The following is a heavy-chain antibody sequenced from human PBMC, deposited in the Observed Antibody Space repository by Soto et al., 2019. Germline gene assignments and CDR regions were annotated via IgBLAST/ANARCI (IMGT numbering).Heavy chain of an antibody. D-gene: IGHD6-13*01. CDR1: GFTFSSYS. J-gene: IGHJ6*02. V-gene: IGHV3-33*08. CDR3: ARALIAAAEFWVYGVPSRYYYYGMDV. Sequence: GGSLRLSCAASGFTFSSYSMHWVRQAPGKGLEWVAVIWYDGSNKYYADSVKGRFTISRDNSKNTLYLQMNSLRAEDTAVYYCARALIAAAEFWVYGVPSRYYYYGMDVWGQGTTVTVSS. CDR2: IWYDGSNK.